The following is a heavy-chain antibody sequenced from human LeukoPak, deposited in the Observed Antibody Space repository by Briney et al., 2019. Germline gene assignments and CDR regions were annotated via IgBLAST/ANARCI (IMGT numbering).Heavy chain of an antibody. CDR2: ISYDGSNK. J-gene: IGHJ3*02. CDR3: ARDSDVSHDAFDI. D-gene: IGHD3-10*01. CDR1: GFTFSSYA. V-gene: IGHV3-30-3*01. Sequence: GGSLRLSCAASGFTFSSYAMHWVRQAPGKGLEWVAVISYDGSNKYYADSVKGQFTISRDNSKNTLYLQMNSLRAEDTAVYYCARDSDVSHDAFDIWGQGTMVTVSS.